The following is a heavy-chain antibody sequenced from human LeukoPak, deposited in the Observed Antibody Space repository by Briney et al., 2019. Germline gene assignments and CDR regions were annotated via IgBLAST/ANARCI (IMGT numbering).Heavy chain of an antibody. V-gene: IGHV3-49*04. Sequence: GGSLRLSCTASGFTFGDYAMSWVRQAPGKGLEWVDFIRSKAYGGTTEYAASVKGRFTISRDDSKSIAYLQMNSLKTEDTAVYYCTRLYSSGWSGNWYFDLWGRGTLVTVSS. D-gene: IGHD6-19*01. CDR3: TRLYSSGWSGNWYFDL. CDR1: GFTFGDYA. CDR2: IRSKAYGGTT. J-gene: IGHJ2*01.